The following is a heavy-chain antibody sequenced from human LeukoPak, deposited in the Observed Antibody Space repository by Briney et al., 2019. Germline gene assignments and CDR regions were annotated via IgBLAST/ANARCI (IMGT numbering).Heavy chain of an antibody. Sequence: GGSLRLSCAVSGFTFSGFWMSWSRQAPGKGLGWVASINSDGSEGYYADVVKGRFTISRDNAKNSLYLQINSLRAEDTAVYYCARSSYSSSSSVWGQGTMVTVSS. CDR1: GFTFSGFW. CDR2: INSDGSEG. D-gene: IGHD6-6*01. J-gene: IGHJ3*01. V-gene: IGHV3-7*03. CDR3: ARSSYSSSSSV.